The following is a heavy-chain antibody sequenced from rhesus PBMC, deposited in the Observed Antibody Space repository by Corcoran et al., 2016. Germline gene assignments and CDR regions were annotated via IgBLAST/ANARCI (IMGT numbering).Heavy chain of an antibody. CDR3: LSSGWSGF. CDR2: IFGATGPT. J-gene: IGHJ4*01. CDR1: GYSISSGYG. Sequence: QVQLQESGPGLVKPSETLLLTCAVPGYSISSGYGLGWSRRPPGKGLEWVGKIFGATGPTSSHPSLKSRVPVSKDTSKNQFSLRLPSVTAADTAVYYCLSSGWSGFWGQGVLVTVSS. V-gene: IGHV4-127*01. D-gene: IGHD6S26*01.